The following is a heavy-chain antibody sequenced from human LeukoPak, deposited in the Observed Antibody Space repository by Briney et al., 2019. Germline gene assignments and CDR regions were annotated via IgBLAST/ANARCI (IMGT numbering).Heavy chain of an antibody. J-gene: IGHJ5*02. V-gene: IGHV4-59*01. CDR1: GGSISSYY. Sequence: SETLSLTCTVSGGSISSYYWSWIRQPPGKGLEWIGYIYYSGSTNYNPSLKSRVTISVDTSKNQLSLKLSSVTAADTAVYYCARDYKGTSWFDPWGQGTLVTVSS. CDR3: ARDYKGTSWFDP. CDR2: IYYSGST. D-gene: IGHD3-10*01.